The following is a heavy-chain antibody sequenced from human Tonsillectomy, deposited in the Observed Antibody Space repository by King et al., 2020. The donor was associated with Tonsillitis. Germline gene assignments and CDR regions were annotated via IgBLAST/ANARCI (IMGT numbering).Heavy chain of an antibody. D-gene: IGHD1-14*01. V-gene: IGHV1-18*01. CDR2: ISGYNGNT. Sequence: QLVQSGAEVEKPGASVKVSCKASGYNFISYGITWVRQAPGQGLEWMGWISGYNGNTNYAQKFQGRVTMTRDTSTNTVYLELRSLRSDDTAVYYCARGRSGNRAAFDILGQGTMVNVSS. J-gene: IGHJ3*02. CDR3: ARGRSGNRAAFDI. CDR1: GYNFISYG.